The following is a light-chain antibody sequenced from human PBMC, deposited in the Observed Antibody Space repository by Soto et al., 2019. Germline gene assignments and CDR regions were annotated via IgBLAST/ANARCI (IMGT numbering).Light chain of an antibody. Sequence: QSALTQPASVSGSPGQSITMSCTGTSSDVGGYNYVSWYLQYPGKAPKLMIYDVSNRPSGVSNRFSGSKSGNTASLTISGLQAEDEADYYCSSYTSKTTVVFGGGTKLTVL. CDR2: DVS. CDR1: SSDVGGYNY. V-gene: IGLV2-14*03. CDR3: SSYTSKTTVV. J-gene: IGLJ2*01.